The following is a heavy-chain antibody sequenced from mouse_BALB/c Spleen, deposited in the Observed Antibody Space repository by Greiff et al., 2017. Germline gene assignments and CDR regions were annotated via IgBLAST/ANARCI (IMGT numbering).Heavy chain of an antibody. D-gene: IGHD2-3*01. CDR2: ISYSGST. CDR1: GDSITSCY. V-gene: IGHV3-8*02. CDR3: AGGGYYVDWFAY. J-gene: IGHJ3*01. Sequence: DVKLQESGPSLVKPSQTLSLTCSVTGDSITSCYWNWIRKFPGNKLEYMGYISYSGSTYYNPSLKSRISITRDTSKNQYYLQLNSVNTEDTATYYCAGGGYYVDWFAYWGQGTLVTVSA.